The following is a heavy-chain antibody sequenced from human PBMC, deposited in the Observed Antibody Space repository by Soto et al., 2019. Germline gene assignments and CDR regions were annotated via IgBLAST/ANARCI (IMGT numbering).Heavy chain of an antibody. CDR1: GYTFTNYW. V-gene: IGHV5-51*01. CDR2: IYPGDSDT. J-gene: IGHJ5*02. CDR3: ARSPRTSHNWFYP. Sequence: GESLKISCQGFGYTFTNYWIGWVRQMPGKGLEWMGIIYPGDSDTRYSPSFQGLVTISADKSINTAYLQWSSLKASDTAMYYCARSPRTSHNWFYPWGQGTLVTVSS.